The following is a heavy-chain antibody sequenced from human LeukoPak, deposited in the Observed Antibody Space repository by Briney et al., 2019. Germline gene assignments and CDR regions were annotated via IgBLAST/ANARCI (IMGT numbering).Heavy chain of an antibody. CDR2: ISSSGRTI. Sequence: GGSLRLSCAASGFIFSDYYMRWIRQATGKGLEWVSYISSSGRTIYYADSVKGRFNNSRDNAKHSLYLQMNSLRAEETAVYYCARSITMVRGVSGYWGQRTLVTVSS. D-gene: IGHD3-10*01. J-gene: IGHJ4*02. CDR3: ARSITMVRGVSGY. CDR1: GFIFSDYY. V-gene: IGHV3-11*04.